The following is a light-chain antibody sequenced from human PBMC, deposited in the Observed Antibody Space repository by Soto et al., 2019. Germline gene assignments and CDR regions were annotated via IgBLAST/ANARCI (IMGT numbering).Light chain of an antibody. CDR3: LQYNTCPWT. J-gene: IGKJ1*01. CDR1: QGIRND. Sequence: DIQMTQPPSSLSASVGARVTITCRARQGIRNDLDWYQQKPAKAPERLIYAASSLQSGVTSRFSGSGSGKEFTHRISSRQAEDFATYYCLQYNTCPWTFGQGTKVEI. V-gene: IGKV1-17*01. CDR2: AAS.